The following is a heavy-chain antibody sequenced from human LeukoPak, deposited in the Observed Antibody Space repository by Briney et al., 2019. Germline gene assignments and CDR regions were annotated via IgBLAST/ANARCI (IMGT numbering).Heavy chain of an antibody. Sequence: ASVKVSCKASGYTFTSYGISWVRQAPGQGLEWMGWISAYNGNTNYAQRLQGRVTMTTDTSTSTAYMELRSLRSDDTAVYCCARAMVRGVILDWGQGTLVTVSS. CDR3: ARAMVRGVILD. D-gene: IGHD3-10*01. J-gene: IGHJ4*02. CDR2: ISAYNGNT. CDR1: GYTFTSYG. V-gene: IGHV1-18*01.